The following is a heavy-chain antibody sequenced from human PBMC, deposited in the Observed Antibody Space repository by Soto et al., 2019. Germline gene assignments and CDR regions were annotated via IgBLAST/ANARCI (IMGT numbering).Heavy chain of an antibody. Sequence: GGSLRLSCAASGFAFRSYAMSWVRQAPGKGLEWVSAITGSGDDTYYADSVKGRFTISRDNSKNTLSLVMNRLRAEDTAIYYCTKDRAFYYETNGTRWGQGTLVTVS. V-gene: IGHV3-23*01. J-gene: IGHJ4*02. CDR1: GFAFRSYA. CDR3: TKDRAFYYETNGTR. D-gene: IGHD3-22*01. CDR2: ITGSGDDT.